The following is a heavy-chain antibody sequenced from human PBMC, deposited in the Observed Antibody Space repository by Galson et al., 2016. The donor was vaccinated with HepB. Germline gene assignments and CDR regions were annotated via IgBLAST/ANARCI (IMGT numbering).Heavy chain of an antibody. CDR2: INPSNDYT. J-gene: IGHJ4*02. V-gene: IGHV1-46*02. Sequence: VKVSCKASGYTFNIYYMHWVRQAPGQGLEWMGIINPSNDYTSYAQDFQGRVTMTRDTSTSTVYMELSGLRSEDTAVYYCARGFFYGSGTYPCYFDYWGQGTLITVSS. CDR1: GYTFNIYY. D-gene: IGHD3-10*01. CDR3: ARGFFYGSGTYPCYFDY.